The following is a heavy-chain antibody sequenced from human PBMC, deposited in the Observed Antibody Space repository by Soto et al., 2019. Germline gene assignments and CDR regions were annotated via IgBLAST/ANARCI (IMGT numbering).Heavy chain of an antibody. CDR1: GFTFSRYW. J-gene: IGHJ4*02. V-gene: IGHV3-7*05. CDR3: AGGSGSLSDS. Sequence: EVQLVESGGGLVQTGGSLRLSCAASGFTFSRYWMKWVRQAPGKGLEWVANIKQDGSETYYVDSVKGRITISRDNAKNSLFLQMNSLRAEDTAVYYCAGGSGSLSDSWGQGTLVTVSS. CDR2: IKQDGSET. D-gene: IGHD3-3*01.